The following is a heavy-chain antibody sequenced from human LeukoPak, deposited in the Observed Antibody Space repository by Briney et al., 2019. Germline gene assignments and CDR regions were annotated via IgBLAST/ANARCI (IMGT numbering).Heavy chain of an antibody. J-gene: IGHJ4*02. CDR1: GYSFTSYW. CDR2: IYPGDSDT. V-gene: IGHV5-51*01. D-gene: IGHD2-2*01. Sequence: GESLKISCKGSGYSFTSYWIGWVCQMPGKGLEWMGIIYPGDSDTRYSPSFQGQVTISADKSISTAYLQWSSLKASDTAMYYCAASSGRYCSSTSCYVPDYWGQGTLVTVSS. CDR3: AASSGRYCSSTSCYVPDY.